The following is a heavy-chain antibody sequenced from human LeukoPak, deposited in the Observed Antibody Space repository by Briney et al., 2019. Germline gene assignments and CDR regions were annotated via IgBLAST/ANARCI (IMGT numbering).Heavy chain of an antibody. D-gene: IGHD3-9*01. CDR3: ARQRGYYDILTGYYSDAFDI. Sequence: SETLSLTCTVSGGSISSYYWSWIRQPPGKGLEWIGYIYYSGSTNYNPSLKSRVTISVDTSKNQFSLKLSSVTAADTAVYYCARQRGYYDILTGYYSDAFDIWGQGTMVTVSS. CDR1: GGSISSYY. V-gene: IGHV4-59*08. CDR2: IYYSGST. J-gene: IGHJ3*02.